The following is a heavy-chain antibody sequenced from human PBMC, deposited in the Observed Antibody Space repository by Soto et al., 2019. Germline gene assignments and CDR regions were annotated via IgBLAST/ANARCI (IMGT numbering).Heavy chain of an antibody. CDR3: ANAWDGYNSIDY. CDR1: GFTFDDYA. J-gene: IGHJ4*02. CDR2: ISWNSGSI. V-gene: IGHV3-9*01. D-gene: IGHD5-12*01. Sequence: EVQLVESGGGLVQPGRSLRLSCAASGFTFDDYAMHWVRQAPGKGLEWVSGISWNSGSIGYADSVKGRFTISRDNAKNSLYLQMNSLRAEDTALYSCANAWDGYNSIDYWGQGTLLTVSS.